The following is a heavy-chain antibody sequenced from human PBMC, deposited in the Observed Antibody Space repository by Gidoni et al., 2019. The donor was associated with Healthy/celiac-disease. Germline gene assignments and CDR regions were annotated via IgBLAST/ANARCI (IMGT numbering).Heavy chain of an antibody. V-gene: IGHV3-21*01. CDR3: ARSSTPFGIFGVVGKDV. CDR2: ISSSSSYI. J-gene: IGHJ6*04. D-gene: IGHD3-3*01. CDR1: GFTFSSYS. Sequence: EVQLVESGGGLVKPGGSLRLSCAASGFTFSSYSMNWVRQAPGKGLEWVSSISSSSSYIYYADSVKGRFTISRDNAKNSLYLQMNSLRAEDTAVYYCARSSTPFGIFGVVGKDVWGKGTTVTVSS.